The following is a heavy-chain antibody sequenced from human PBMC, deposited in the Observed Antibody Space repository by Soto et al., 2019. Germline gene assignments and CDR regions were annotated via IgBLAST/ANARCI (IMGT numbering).Heavy chain of an antibody. V-gene: IGHV4-59*01. CDR1: GGSISSYY. Sequence: SETLSLACPVSGGSISSYYWSWIRQPPGKGLEWIGYIYYSGSTNYNPSLKSRVTISVDTSKNQFSLKLSSVTAADTAVYYCARGGAVAGITPRGNAFDYWGQGTLVTVSS. CDR3: ARGGAVAGITPRGNAFDY. J-gene: IGHJ4*02. CDR2: IYYSGST. D-gene: IGHD6-19*01.